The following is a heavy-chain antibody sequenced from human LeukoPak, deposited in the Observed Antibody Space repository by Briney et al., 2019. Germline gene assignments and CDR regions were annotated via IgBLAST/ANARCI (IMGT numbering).Heavy chain of an antibody. CDR2: ISSSSSHM. V-gene: IGHV3-21*01. CDR1: GFMFSRCT. J-gene: IGHJ3*02. Sequence: PGGSLRLSCAASGFMFSRCTMNWVRQAPGKGLERVSSISSSSSHMYYADSVKGRFTISRDNARNSLYLQMYSLRAEDTAVYYCATPADAFDIWGQGTMVTVSS. CDR3: ATPADAFDI.